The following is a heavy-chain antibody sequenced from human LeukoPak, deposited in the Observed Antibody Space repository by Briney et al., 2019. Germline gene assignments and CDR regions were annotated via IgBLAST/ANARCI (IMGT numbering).Heavy chain of an antibody. Sequence: ASVKVSCKASGYTFTSYGISWVRQAPGQGLEWMGWISAYSGNTNYAQKPQGRVTMTTDTSTSTAYMELRSLRSDDTAVYYCAREGDWEDYYDSSGYPTQIDYWGQGTLVTVSS. D-gene: IGHD3-22*01. CDR1: GYTFTSYG. CDR2: ISAYSGNT. V-gene: IGHV1-18*01. CDR3: AREGDWEDYYDSSGYPTQIDY. J-gene: IGHJ4*02.